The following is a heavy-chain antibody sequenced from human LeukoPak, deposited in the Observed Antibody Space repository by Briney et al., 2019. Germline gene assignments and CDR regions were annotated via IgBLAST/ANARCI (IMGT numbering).Heavy chain of an antibody. V-gene: IGHV3-30*02. J-gene: IGHJ4*02. D-gene: IGHD1-26*01. Sequence: GGSLRLSCAASGFTFSSYGMHWVRQAPGKGLEWVAFIRYDGSNKYYADSVKGRFTISRDNSKNTLYLQMNSLRAEDTAVYYCARVRLGPRWEPFRALDYWGQGTLVTVSS. CDR2: IRYDGSNK. CDR3: ARVRLGPRWEPFRALDY. CDR1: GFTFSSYG.